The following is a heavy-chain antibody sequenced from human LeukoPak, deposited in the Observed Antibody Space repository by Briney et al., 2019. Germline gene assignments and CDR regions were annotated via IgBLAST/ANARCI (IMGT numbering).Heavy chain of an antibody. Sequence: PGGSLRLSCAGSGFTLGSYAMSWVRQAPGKGLEWVSAISGNGYNTYYADSVKGRFTISSESSGNTLYLQMHNLRAEDTAVYYWAKRVRLWFAFYFDYWGQGTLVTVSS. CDR3: AKRVRLWFAFYFDY. CDR1: GFTLGSYA. V-gene: IGHV3-23*01. D-gene: IGHD3-10*01. J-gene: IGHJ4*02. CDR2: ISGNGYNT.